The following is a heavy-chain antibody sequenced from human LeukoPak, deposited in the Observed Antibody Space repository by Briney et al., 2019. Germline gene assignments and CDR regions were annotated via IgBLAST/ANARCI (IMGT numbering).Heavy chain of an antibody. CDR3: AREGSRIFDY. CDR2: IYTSGST. D-gene: IGHD2-15*01. J-gene: IGHJ4*02. Sequence: SETLSLTCTVSGGSISSGSYYWSWIRQPAGKGLEWIGRIYTSGSTNYNPSLKSRVTMSVDTSKNQFSLKLSSVTAADTAVYYCAREGSRIFDYWGQGTLVTVSP. CDR1: GGSISSGSYY. V-gene: IGHV4-61*02.